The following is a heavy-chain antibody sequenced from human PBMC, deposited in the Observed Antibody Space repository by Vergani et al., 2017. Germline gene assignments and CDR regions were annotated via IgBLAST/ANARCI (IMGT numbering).Heavy chain of an antibody. J-gene: IGHJ6*02. CDR1: GGSISSSSYY. D-gene: IGHD6-13*01. V-gene: IGHV4-39*07. Sequence: QLQLQESGPGLVKPSETLSLTCTVSGGSISSSSYYWGWIRQPPGKGLEWIGSIYYSGSTNYNPSLKSRVTISVDTSKNQFSLKLSSVTAADTAVYYCARGGDSSSWLIYYYYGMDVWGQGTTVTVSS. CDR2: IYYSGST. CDR3: ARGGDSSSWLIYYYYGMDV.